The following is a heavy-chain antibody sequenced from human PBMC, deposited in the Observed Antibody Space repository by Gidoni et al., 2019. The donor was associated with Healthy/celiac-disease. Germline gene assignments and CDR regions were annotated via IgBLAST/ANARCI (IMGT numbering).Heavy chain of an antibody. CDR2: LYWNDDK. J-gene: IGHJ4*02. CDR3: AHSSPYCGGDCPYYFDY. V-gene: IGHV2-5*01. CDR1: GFSLSTSGVG. Sequence: QITLKESGPTLVKPTQTLTLTCTFSGFSLSTSGVGVGWIRQPPGKALEWLALLYWNDDKRYSPSLKSRLTITKDTSKNQVVLTMTNMDPVDTATYYCAHSSPYCGGDCPYYFDYWGQGTLVTVSS. D-gene: IGHD2-21*02.